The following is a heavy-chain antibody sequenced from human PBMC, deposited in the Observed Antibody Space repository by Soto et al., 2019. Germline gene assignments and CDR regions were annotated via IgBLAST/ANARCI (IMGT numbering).Heavy chain of an antibody. V-gene: IGHV3-23*01. CDR1: GFTFSSYA. CDR2: ISGSGGST. Sequence: PGGSLRLSCAASGFTFSSYAMSWVRQAPGKGLEWVSAISGSGGSTYYADSVKGRFTISRDNSKKTLYLQMKSLRAEDTAVYYCAKDTGYCSGGSCYFVYWGQGT. J-gene: IGHJ4*02. CDR3: AKDTGYCSGGSCYFVY. D-gene: IGHD2-15*01.